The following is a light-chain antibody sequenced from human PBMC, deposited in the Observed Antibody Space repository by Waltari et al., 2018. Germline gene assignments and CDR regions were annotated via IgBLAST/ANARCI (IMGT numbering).Light chain of an antibody. V-gene: IGKV3-20*01. CDR3: QKYGTLPAT. Sequence: EVMLTQSPGTLSLSPGERATLSCRASQSVSRTLAGYQQKPGQAPRLLIYDASRRATGIPDRFSGSGSGTDFSLTISRLEPEDFAVYYCQKYGTLPATFGQGTKVEIK. J-gene: IGKJ1*01. CDR1: QSVSRT. CDR2: DAS.